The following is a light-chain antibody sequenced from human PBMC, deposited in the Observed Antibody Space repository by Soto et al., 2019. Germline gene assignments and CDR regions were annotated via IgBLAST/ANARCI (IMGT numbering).Light chain of an antibody. J-gene: IGKJ3*01. Sequence: EMVMPQSPATLSVSPGERVTLSCRASESVHRNLAWYQQKPGQGPSLLIYYASTRATGVPDRFTGSGSGTEFTLTISSLQSEDFCVYHCQHYSNWPPTFGPGTKVEIK. CDR1: ESVHRN. V-gene: IGKV3-15*01. CDR3: QHYSNWPPT. CDR2: YAS.